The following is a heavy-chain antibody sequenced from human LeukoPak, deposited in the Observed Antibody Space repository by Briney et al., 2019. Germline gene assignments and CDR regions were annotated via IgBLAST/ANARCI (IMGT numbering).Heavy chain of an antibody. CDR1: GFTFSSYE. V-gene: IGHV3-48*03. J-gene: IGHJ4*02. Sequence: GGSLRLSCAASGFTFSSYEMNWVRQAPGKGLEWVSCISSSGSTIYYADSVKGRFTISRDNAKNSLYLQMNSLRAEDTAVYYCARASDTAMASDYWGQGTLVTVSS. CDR3: ARASDTAMASDY. D-gene: IGHD5-18*01. CDR2: ISSSGSTI.